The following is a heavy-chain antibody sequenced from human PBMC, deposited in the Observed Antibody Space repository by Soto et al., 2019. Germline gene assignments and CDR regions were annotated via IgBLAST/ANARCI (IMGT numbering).Heavy chain of an antibody. D-gene: IGHD2-2*01. CDR2: LGGNGFTT. V-gene: IGHV3-23*01. CDR1: GFTFGSYA. CDR3: AKALRPSLNFFYYMDV. J-gene: IGHJ6*03. Sequence: EVQLLESGGGLVQPGGSLRLSCVVSGFTFGSYAMSWVRQAPEKGPEWVAILGGNGFTTYYADSVKGRFTISGDKPKSTLFLQMTRLRADETGVYYCAKALRPSLNFFYYMDVWGRGTSVTVSS.